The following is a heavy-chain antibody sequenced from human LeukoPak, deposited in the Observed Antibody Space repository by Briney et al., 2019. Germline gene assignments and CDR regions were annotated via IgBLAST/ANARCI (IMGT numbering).Heavy chain of an antibody. J-gene: IGHJ4*02. CDR1: GGTFSSYA. V-gene: IGHV1-69*13. CDR3: ARYQWELLGYYFDY. Sequence: GASVKVSCKASGGTFSSYAISWVRQAPGQGLEWMGGIIPIFGTANYAQKFQGRVTITADESTSTAYMELSSLRSEDTAVYYCARYQWELLGYYFDYWGQGTLVTVSS. CDR2: IIPIFGTA. D-gene: IGHD1-26*01.